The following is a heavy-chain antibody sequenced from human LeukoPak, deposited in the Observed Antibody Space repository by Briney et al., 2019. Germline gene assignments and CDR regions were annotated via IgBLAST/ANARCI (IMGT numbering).Heavy chain of an antibody. CDR2: ISSSGDDT. Sequence: TGGSLRLSCAASRFTFNTYAMSWVRQAPGKGLEWVSGISSSGDDTYYADSVKGRFTISRDNSKNILYLQMNSLRAEDTAVYYCARARYCSSTSCYLGYWGQGTLVTVSS. CDR1: RFTFNTYA. V-gene: IGHV3-23*01. D-gene: IGHD2-2*01. J-gene: IGHJ4*02. CDR3: ARARYCSSTSCYLGY.